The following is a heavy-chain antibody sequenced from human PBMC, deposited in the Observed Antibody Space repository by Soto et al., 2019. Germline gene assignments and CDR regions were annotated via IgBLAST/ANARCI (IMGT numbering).Heavy chain of an antibody. V-gene: IGHV1-2*04. CDR2: INPNSGGT. CDR3: ARDGEAVAGTDYYYYGMDV. Sequence: GASVKVSCKASGYTFTGYYMHWVRQAPGQGLEWMGWINPNSGGTNYAQKFQGWVTMTRDTSIGTAYMELSRLRSDDTAVYYCARDGEAVAGTDYYYYGMDVWGQGTTVTVSS. J-gene: IGHJ6*02. D-gene: IGHD6-19*01. CDR1: GYTFTGYY.